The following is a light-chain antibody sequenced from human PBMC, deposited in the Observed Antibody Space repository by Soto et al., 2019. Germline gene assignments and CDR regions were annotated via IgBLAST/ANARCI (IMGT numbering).Light chain of an antibody. Sequence: DIHMTQSPSTLSASVGDRVTITCRASQSISTWLAWYQQKPGKAPNLLIYKTSSLETGVPSRFSGSGSGTEFTLTISSLQPDDFATYYCQQWNDSSWTFGQGTKVEVK. CDR1: QSISTW. CDR2: KTS. J-gene: IGKJ1*01. CDR3: QQWNDSSWT. V-gene: IGKV1-5*03.